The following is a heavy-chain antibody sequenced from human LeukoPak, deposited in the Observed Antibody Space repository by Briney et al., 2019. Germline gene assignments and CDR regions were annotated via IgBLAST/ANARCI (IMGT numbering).Heavy chain of an antibody. D-gene: IGHD6-13*01. Sequence: PSETLSLTCAVYGGSFSGYYWSWIRQPPGKGLEWIGEINHSGVTKHNPSLKSRATISVDTSKNHLSLSLNSVTAADTAVYYCARHGGSSSWGNWFDPWGQGTLVTVSS. V-gene: IGHV4-34*04. J-gene: IGHJ5*02. CDR1: GGSFSGYY. CDR3: ARHGGSSSWGNWFDP. CDR2: INHSGVT.